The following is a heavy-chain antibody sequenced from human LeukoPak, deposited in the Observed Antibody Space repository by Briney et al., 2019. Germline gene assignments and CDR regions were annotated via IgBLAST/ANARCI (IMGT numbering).Heavy chain of an antibody. D-gene: IGHD6-13*01. V-gene: IGHV3-43*02. CDR3: AKDFSVGVAAAGGSFDY. CDR1: GFTFDTYA. CDR2: INWNGGST. Sequence: GGSLRLSCAASGFTFDTYAMSWVRQAPGRGLEWVSGINWNGGSTYYADSVKGRFTISRDNSKSSLYLQMNSLRTEDTALYYCAKDFSVGVAAAGGSFDYWGQGTLVTVSS. J-gene: IGHJ4*02.